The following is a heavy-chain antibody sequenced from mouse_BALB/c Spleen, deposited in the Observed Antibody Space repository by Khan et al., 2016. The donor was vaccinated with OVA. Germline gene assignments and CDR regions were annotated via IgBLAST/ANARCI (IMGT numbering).Heavy chain of an antibody. J-gene: IGHJ2*01. CDR2: ISYSGST. V-gene: IGHV3-2*02. Sequence: EVKLLESGPGLVKPSQSLSLTCTVTGYSITSDYAWNWIRQFPGNKLEWMGYISYSGSTSYNPYLKSRISITRDTSKNQFFLQLNSVTTEDTATYYCARSIMANWGQGTTLTVSS. CDR3: ARSIMAN. CDR1: GYSITSDYA.